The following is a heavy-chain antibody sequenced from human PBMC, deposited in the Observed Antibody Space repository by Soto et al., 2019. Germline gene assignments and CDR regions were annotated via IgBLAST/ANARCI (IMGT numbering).Heavy chain of an antibody. CDR3: AKTKKYLVSNLFFWDS. Sequence: GGSLRLSCAASGFTFSDYAMAWVRQAPGKGLEWVSSIGAGGSPTYYADSVKGRFAISRDNSKNTLLLQMNTLRAEDAATYYCAKTKKYLVSNLFFWDSWGQGAMVTVYS. CDR2: IGAGGSPT. D-gene: IGHD2-2*01. CDR1: GFTFSDYA. V-gene: IGHV3-23*01. J-gene: IGHJ4*02.